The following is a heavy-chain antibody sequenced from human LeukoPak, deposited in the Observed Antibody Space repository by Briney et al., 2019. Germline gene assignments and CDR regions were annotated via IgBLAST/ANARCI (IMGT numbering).Heavy chain of an antibody. J-gene: IGHJ4*02. CDR3: AKDEATSGGGLAS. Sequence: GGSLRLSGGASGFSGSGTHMSWVRQAPGKGMEWVSAMYTGGTTYYADSVQGRFTIYRDNSKNTLYLQMSSLRAEDTAVYYCAKDEATSGGGLASWGQGTLVSVSS. V-gene: IGHV3-53*01. CDR2: MYTGGTT. D-gene: IGHD3-16*01. CDR1: GFSGSGTH.